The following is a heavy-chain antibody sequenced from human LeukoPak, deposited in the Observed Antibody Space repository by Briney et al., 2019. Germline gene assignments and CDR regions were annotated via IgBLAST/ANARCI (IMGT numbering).Heavy chain of an antibody. CDR2: ITVSGGDT. CDR3: AQARGDTNWTFDY. D-gene: IGHD1-1*01. Sequence: GGSLRLSCAASGFTFSSYWMHWVRQAPGKGLEWVSVITVSGGDTQSAESVKGRFTISRDNSRNTLYLQMNSLRADDTAIYYCAQARGDTNWTFDYWGQGALVTVSS. CDR1: GFTFSSYW. J-gene: IGHJ4*02. V-gene: IGHV3-23*01.